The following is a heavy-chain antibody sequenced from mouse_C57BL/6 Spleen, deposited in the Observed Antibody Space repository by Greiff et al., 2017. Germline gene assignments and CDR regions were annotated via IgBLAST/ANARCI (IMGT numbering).Heavy chain of an antibody. CDR1: GYAFSSSW. D-gene: IGHD3-1*01. V-gene: IGHV1-82*01. Sequence: VQLQQSGPELVKPGASVTISCKASGYAFSSSWMNWVKQRPGKGLEWIGRIYPGDGDTNYNGKFKGKATLTADKSSSTAYMQLSSLTSEDSAVYFCARAGSSDAMDYWGQGTSVTVSS. J-gene: IGHJ4*01. CDR2: IYPGDGDT. CDR3: ARAGSSDAMDY.